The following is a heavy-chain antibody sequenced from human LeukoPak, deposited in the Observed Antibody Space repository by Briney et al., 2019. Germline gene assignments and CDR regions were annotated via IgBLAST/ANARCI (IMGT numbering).Heavy chain of an antibody. J-gene: IGHJ4*02. V-gene: IGHV3-7*05. CDR2: IKEDGSEK. D-gene: IGHD1-26*01. CDR3: ARYFRADSGNYYRSFDY. CDR1: GFTFSRYE. Sequence: GGSLRLSCAASGFTFSRYEMNWVRQAPGKGLEWVANIKEDGSEKNYVDSVKGRFTISRDNAKNSLYLQMNSLRAEDTAVYYCARYFRADSGNYYRSFDYWGQGTLVTVSS.